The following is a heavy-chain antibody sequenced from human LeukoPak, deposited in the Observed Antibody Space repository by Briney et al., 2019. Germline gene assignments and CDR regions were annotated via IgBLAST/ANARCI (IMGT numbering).Heavy chain of an antibody. Sequence: SETLSLTCAVSGGSISSSNWWSWVRQPPGKGLEWIGEIYHSGSTNYNPSLKSRVTISVDKSKNQFSLKLSSVTAADTAVYYCARAYSSSWYYFDYWGQGTLVTVSS. CDR1: GGSISSSNW. V-gene: IGHV4-4*02. J-gene: IGHJ4*02. CDR2: IYHSGST. D-gene: IGHD6-13*01. CDR3: ARAYSSSWYYFDY.